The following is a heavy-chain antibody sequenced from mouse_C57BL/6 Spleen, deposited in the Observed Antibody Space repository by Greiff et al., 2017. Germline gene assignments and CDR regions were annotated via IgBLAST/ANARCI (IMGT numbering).Heavy chain of an antibody. D-gene: IGHD2-1*01. Sequence: EVKLVESGGGLVKPGGSLKLSCAASGFTFSSYAMSWVRQTPEKRLEWVATISDGGSYTYYPDNVKGRFTISRDNAKNNLYLQMSHLKSEDTAMYYCARVEALHYFDYWGQGTTLTVSS. J-gene: IGHJ2*01. V-gene: IGHV5-4*03. CDR2: ISDGGSYT. CDR3: ARVEALHYFDY. CDR1: GFTFSSYA.